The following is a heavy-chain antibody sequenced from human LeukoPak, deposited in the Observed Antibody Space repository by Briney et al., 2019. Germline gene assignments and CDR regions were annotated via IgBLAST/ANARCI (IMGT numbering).Heavy chain of an antibody. CDR2: IFTSGSS. Sequence: PSETLSLTCSVSGDSIRSDSWSWIRQFPGGGLEWIGYIFTSGSSNYNPSLRSRIAISVDTSKNHFSLRLSSVTAADTAVYYCARGLVATRDFDPRGQGTLVTVSS. J-gene: IGHJ5*02. D-gene: IGHD5-12*01. CDR1: GDSIRSDS. CDR3: ARGLVATRDFDP. V-gene: IGHV4-4*09.